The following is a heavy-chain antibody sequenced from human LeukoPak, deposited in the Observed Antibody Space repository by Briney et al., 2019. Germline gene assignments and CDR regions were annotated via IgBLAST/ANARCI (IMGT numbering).Heavy chain of an antibody. D-gene: IGHD3-22*01. Sequence: ESLRISWQAAGYIITSYLIRGGRQMPGRGGEWRGRSDPRASNTNYSPSSQGHVTISADKSISTAHLQYSSLKASDTAFYYCAIHYCYTSCYSYFDYWGQGNLVPVSS. CDR2: SDPRASNT. J-gene: IGHJ4*02. CDR1: GYIITSYL. CDR3: AIHYCYTSCYSYFDY. V-gene: IGHV5-10-1*01.